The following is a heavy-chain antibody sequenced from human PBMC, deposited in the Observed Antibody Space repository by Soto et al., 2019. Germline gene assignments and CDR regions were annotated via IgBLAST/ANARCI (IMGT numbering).Heavy chain of an antibody. J-gene: IGHJ4*02. CDR3: ARHSEDTVTPDF. CDR1: GYSFTSYW. Sequence: GEPLKISCKASGYSFTSYWIGWVRQVPGEGLEWMGIIYPGDSEIRYNPSFQGQVTISADKSITTAYLQWSRLAASDTAMYYCARHSEDTVTPDFWGQGTLVTVSS. CDR2: IYPGDSEI. V-gene: IGHV5-51*01. D-gene: IGHD4-17*01.